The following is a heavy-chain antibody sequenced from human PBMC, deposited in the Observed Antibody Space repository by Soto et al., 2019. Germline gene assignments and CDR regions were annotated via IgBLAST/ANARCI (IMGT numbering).Heavy chain of an antibody. D-gene: IGHD5-12*01. CDR2: TYYRSKWYN. Sequence: HTLSLTCAISGDSVSSNSAAWNWIRQSPSRGLEWLGRTYYRSKWYNDYAVSVKSRITINPDTSKNQFSLQLNSVTPEDTAVYYCEGDGTYSGYDLFDYWGQGTMVTVSS. V-gene: IGHV6-1*01. CDR3: EGDGTYSGYDLFDY. CDR1: GDSVSSNSAA. J-gene: IGHJ4*02.